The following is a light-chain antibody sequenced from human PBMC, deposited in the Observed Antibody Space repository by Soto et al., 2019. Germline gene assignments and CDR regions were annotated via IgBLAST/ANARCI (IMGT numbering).Light chain of an antibody. V-gene: IGLV2-14*03. J-gene: IGLJ1*01. CDR3: SSYTISSSYV. CDR1: SSDVGGYDY. CDR2: DVT. Sequence: QSALTQSASVSGSPGQSITISCTGASSDVGGYDYVSWYQQHPGKAPKIMIYDVTNRPSGVSNRFSGSKSGNTASLTISGLQAEDEADYFCSSYTISSSYVFGTGTKLTVL.